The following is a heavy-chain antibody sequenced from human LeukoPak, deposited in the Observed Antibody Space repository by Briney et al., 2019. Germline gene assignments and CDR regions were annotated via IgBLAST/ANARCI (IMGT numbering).Heavy chain of an antibody. CDR2: IRYDGSNK. CDR3: ARFGSFLNAFDI. D-gene: IGHD2-15*01. Sequence: PGGSLRLSCAASGFTFSSYGMHWVRQAPGKGLEWVAFIRYDGSNKYYADSVKGRFTTSRDNSKNTLYLQMGSLRAEDMAVYYCARFGSFLNAFDIWGQGTMVTVSS. V-gene: IGHV3-30*02. CDR1: GFTFSSYG. J-gene: IGHJ3*02.